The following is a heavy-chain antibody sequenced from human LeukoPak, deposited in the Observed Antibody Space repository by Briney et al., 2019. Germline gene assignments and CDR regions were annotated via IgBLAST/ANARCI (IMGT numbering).Heavy chain of an antibody. CDR3: ARVRQQVVHDAFDI. CDR1: GGTMSSYY. V-gene: IGHV4-59*01. J-gene: IGHJ3*02. Sequence: PSETLCLTCAVSGGTMSSYYWGWSRQPPGKGLESSGYIYYSGSTNYNPSLKSRVTISVDTSKNLFSLKLSSVTAADTAVYYCARVRQQVVHDAFDIGGQGTMVIVSS. D-gene: IGHD6-13*01. CDR2: IYYSGST.